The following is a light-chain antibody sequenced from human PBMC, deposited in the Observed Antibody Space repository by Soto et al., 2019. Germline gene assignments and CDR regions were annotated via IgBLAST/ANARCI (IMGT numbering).Light chain of an antibody. Sequence: DIQMTQSPSSLSASVGDRVAITCRASQSISSYLNWYQQKPGKAPNLLIYTGSSLQIGVPSRFSGSGSGTDFTLTGNGLQPEDFPTYYCQQAASFAITCGQRTRLETK. CDR1: QSISSY. CDR2: TGS. CDR3: QQAASFAIT. V-gene: IGKV1-39*01. J-gene: IGKJ5*01.